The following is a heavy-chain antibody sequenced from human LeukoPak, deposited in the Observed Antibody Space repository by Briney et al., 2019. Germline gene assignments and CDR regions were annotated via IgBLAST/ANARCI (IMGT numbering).Heavy chain of an antibody. D-gene: IGHD6-13*01. Sequence: GGSLRLSCAASGFSFGRFWMSWVRQALGKGLEWVSSISSSSSYIYYADSVKGRFTISRDNAKNSLYLQMNSLRAEDTAVYYCASSAYSSPIWGQGTLVTVSS. CDR1: GFSFGRFW. V-gene: IGHV3-21*01. CDR3: ASSAYSSPI. J-gene: IGHJ4*02. CDR2: ISSSSSYI.